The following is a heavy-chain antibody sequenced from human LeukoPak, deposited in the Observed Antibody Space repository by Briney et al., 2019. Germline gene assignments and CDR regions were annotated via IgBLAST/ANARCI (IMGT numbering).Heavy chain of an antibody. D-gene: IGHD3-10*01. Sequence: GGSLRLSCAASGFRYSDDQMYWARQAPGKGLQWVALISYDGANEAYTDSVKGRFTISRDNSENMVYLQMSSLRFEDTAVYYSALGSHGSGGNYFVDWGQGALITVSS. J-gene: IGHJ4*02. CDR3: ALGSHGSGGNYFVD. V-gene: IGHV3-30*10. CDR1: GFRYSDDQ. CDR2: ISYDGANE.